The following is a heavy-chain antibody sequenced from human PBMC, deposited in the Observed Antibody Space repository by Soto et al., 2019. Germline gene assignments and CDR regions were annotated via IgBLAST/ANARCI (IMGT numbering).Heavy chain of an antibody. Sequence: GGSLRLSSGASGCIFSSCSMSGGRQAPGKGMEWVSAISGSGGSTYYADSVKGRFTISRDNSKNTLYLQMNSLRAEDTAVYYCAKTPMEKYGGYNEYHFDDRSRGTLVTVSS. CDR1: GCIFSSCS. J-gene: IGHJ4*02. D-gene: IGHD5-12*01. V-gene: IGHV3-23*01. CDR3: AKTPMEKYGGYNEYHFDD. CDR2: ISGSGGST.